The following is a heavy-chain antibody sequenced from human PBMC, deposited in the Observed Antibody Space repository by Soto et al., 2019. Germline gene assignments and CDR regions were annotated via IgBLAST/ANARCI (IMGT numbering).Heavy chain of an antibody. V-gene: IGHV1-18*01. J-gene: IGHJ6*02. Sequence: ASVKVSCKASGYTFTSYGISWVRQAPGQGLEWMGWISAYNGNTNYAQKLQGRVTMTTDTSTSTAYMELRSLRSDDTAVYYCARDGAVGGYYYYYDGMDVWGQGTTVTVSS. CDR2: ISAYNGNT. D-gene: IGHD6-19*01. CDR3: ARDGAVGGYYYYYDGMDV. CDR1: GYTFTSYG.